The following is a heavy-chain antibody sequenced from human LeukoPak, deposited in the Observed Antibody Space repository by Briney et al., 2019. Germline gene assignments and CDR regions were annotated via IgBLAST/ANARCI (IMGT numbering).Heavy chain of an antibody. V-gene: IGHV3-21*01. Sequence: GGSLRLSCAASGFTFSTYNMNWVRQAPGKGLEWVSSITSSSTYIYYADSVKGRFTISRDNAKNSLYLQMNSLRAEDTAVYYCAREVVGLTIIDYWGQGTQVTVSS. CDR2: ITSSSTYI. J-gene: IGHJ4*02. CDR1: GFTFSTYN. D-gene: IGHD3-3*01. CDR3: AREVVGLTIIDY.